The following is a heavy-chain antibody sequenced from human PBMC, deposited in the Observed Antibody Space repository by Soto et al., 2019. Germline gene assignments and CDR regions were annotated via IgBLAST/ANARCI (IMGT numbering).Heavy chain of an antibody. V-gene: IGHV3-23*01. CDR1: XXTFSNYA. J-gene: IGHJ4*02. CDR2: VGGSGDST. D-gene: IGHD2-15*01. Sequence: EVQLLDSGGGLVQPGGSLRLSCAXSXXTFSNYAXSWVRQAPGKGLEWVSGVGGSGDSTYYADSVKGRFTISRDNSKDTLYLQMNSLRAEDTAVYYCAKSPLGYCSGGSCYPPHYFDYWGQGTLVTVSS. CDR3: AKSPLGYCSGGSCYPPHYFDY.